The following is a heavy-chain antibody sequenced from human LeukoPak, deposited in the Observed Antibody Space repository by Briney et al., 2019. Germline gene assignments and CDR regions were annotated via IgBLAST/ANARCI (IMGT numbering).Heavy chain of an antibody. J-gene: IGHJ3*02. CDR1: GFTFSNYA. V-gene: IGHV3-23*01. Sequence: PGGSLRLSCAASGFTFSNYAMSWVRQAPGKGLEWVSGISGSDGTTYYADSVKGRFTISRDNSKNTLYLQMNGLRAEDTAVYYCARDADPDAFDIWGQGTMVTVSS. CDR3: ARDADPDAFDI. CDR2: ISGSDGTT.